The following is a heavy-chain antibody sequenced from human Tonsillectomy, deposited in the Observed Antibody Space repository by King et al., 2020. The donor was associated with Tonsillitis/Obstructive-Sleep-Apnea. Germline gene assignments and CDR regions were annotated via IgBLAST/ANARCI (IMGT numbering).Heavy chain of an antibody. CDR2: ISYDGSNK. D-gene: IGHD6-13*01. J-gene: IGHJ6*02. Sequence: VQLVESGGGVVQPGRSLRLSCAASGFTFSTYGMHWVRQAPGKGLEWVAVISYDGSNKHYADSVKGRFTISRDNSKNTLYLQMNSLRAEDTAVYYCAKDFIFNYSTLRSYALDVWGQGTTVTVSS. CDR3: AKDFIFNYSTLRSYALDV. CDR1: GFTFSTYG. V-gene: IGHV3-30*18.